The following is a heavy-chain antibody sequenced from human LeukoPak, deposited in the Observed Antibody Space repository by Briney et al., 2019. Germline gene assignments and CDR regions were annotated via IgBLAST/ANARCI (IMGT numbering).Heavy chain of an antibody. CDR3: ARSGSTAFDY. Sequence: SETLSLTCTVSGGSFSGFYWSWVRQPPGKGLEWIGHIYYSGSTSYNPSIKSRVTISVDTSKNQFSLTLTSATAADTAVYYCARSGSTAFDYWGQGTLVTVSS. CDR2: IYYSGST. CDR1: GGSFSGFY. J-gene: IGHJ4*02. V-gene: IGHV4-59*12. D-gene: IGHD1-26*01.